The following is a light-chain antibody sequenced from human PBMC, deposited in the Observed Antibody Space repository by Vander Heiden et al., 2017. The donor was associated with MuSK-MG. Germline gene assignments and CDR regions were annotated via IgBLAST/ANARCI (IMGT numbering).Light chain of an antibody. CDR3: AAWDDSLSGVV. CDR2: RNN. CDR1: SSHLGSNY. Sequence: SVLTQPPCASGTPGQRVTISCSGSSSHLGSNYVSWYQPLPVTAPNLLVYRNNQLPSACPDRCSGSKSATSASLASSGLLAEEEADYYCAAWDDSLSGVVFGGGTKRTVL. J-gene: IGLJ2*01. V-gene: IGLV1-47*01.